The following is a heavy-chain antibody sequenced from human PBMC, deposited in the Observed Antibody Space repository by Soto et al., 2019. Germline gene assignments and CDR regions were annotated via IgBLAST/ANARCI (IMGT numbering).Heavy chain of an antibody. D-gene: IGHD3-10*01. CDR2: INHSGST. CDR3: ARCGYYYGSGLWIQLWSPFDY. V-gene: IGHV4-34*01. CDR1: GGSFSGYY. Sequence: NPSETLSLTCAVYGGSFSGYYWSWIRQPPGKGLEWIGEINHSGSTNYNPSLRSRVTISVDTSKNQFSLKLSSVTAADTAVYYCARCGYYYGSGLWIQLWSPFDYWGQGTLVTVSS. J-gene: IGHJ4*02.